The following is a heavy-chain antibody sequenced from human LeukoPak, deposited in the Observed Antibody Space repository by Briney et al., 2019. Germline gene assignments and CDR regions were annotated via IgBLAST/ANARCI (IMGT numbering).Heavy chain of an antibody. J-gene: IGHJ4*02. V-gene: IGHV3-53*01. CDR3: ARDLKASGWYGDFDY. Sequence: GGSLRLSCVASGFTVSSNYMSWVRQAPGKGLEWVSAIFSGGSTFYADSVTGRFTISRDNSKNTVYLEMNSLRAEDTAVYYCARDLKASGWYGDFDYWAREPWSPSPQ. D-gene: IGHD6-19*01. CDR1: GFTVSSNY. CDR2: IFSGGST.